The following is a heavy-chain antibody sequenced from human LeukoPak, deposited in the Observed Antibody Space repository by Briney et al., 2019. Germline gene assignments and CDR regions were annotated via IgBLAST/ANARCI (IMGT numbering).Heavy chain of an antibody. V-gene: IGHV4-39*01. Sequence: PSQTLSLTCTVSGGSISSSSYYWGWIRQPPGKGLEWIGSIYYSGSTYYNPSLKSRVTISVDTSKNQFSLKLSSVTAADTAVYYCARGTTMIVVDYWGQGTLVTVSS. CDR1: GGSISSSSYY. CDR3: ARGTTMIVVDY. D-gene: IGHD3-22*01. J-gene: IGHJ4*02. CDR2: IYYSGST.